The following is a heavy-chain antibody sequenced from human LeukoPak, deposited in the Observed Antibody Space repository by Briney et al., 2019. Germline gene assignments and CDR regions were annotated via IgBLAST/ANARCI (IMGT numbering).Heavy chain of an antibody. D-gene: IGHD2-15*01. CDR3: ASVQGYCSGGSCSDDY. CDR1: GGSVSSGGFY. Sequence: PSETLSLTCTVSGGSVSSGGFYWSWIRQPPGKGLEWIGCIYYSGSTYYNPSLKSRVTISVDTSKNQFSLKLSSVTAADTAVYYCASVQGYCSGGSCSDDYWGQGTLVTVSS. V-gene: IGHV4-30-4*01. CDR2: IYYSGST. J-gene: IGHJ4*02.